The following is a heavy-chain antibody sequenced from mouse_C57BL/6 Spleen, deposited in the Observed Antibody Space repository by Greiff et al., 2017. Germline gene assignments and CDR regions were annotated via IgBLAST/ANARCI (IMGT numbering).Heavy chain of an antibody. CDR3: ARGDYDYDGAWFAY. V-gene: IGHV1-22*01. J-gene: IGHJ3*01. CDR2: INPNNGGT. Sequence: EVQLQQSGPELVKPGASVKMSCKASGYTFTDYNMHWVKQSHGKSLEWIGDINPNNGGTSYNQKFKGKATLTVNKSSSTAYMELRSLTSEASAVYYCARGDYDYDGAWFAYWGQGTLVTVSA. D-gene: IGHD2-4*01. CDR1: GYTFTDYN.